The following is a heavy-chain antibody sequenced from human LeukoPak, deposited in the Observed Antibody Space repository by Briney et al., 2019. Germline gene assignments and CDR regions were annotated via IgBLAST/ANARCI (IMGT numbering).Heavy chain of an antibody. CDR3: ARQGCSSTSCYAGFPDAFDI. CDR1: GYSFTSYW. J-gene: IGHJ3*02. CDR2: IYPGDSDT. V-gene: IGHV5-51*01. Sequence: GESLKISCKGSGYSFTSYWIGWVRQMPVKGLEWMGIIYPGDSDTRYSPSFQGQVTISADKSISTAYLQWSSLKASDTAMYYCARQGCSSTSCYAGFPDAFDIWGQGTMVTVSS. D-gene: IGHD2-2*01.